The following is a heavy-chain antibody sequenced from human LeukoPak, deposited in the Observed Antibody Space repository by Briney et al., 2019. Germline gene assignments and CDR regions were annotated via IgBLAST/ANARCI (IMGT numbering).Heavy chain of an antibody. Sequence: SETLSLTCAVYGGSFSGYYWSWIRQPPGKGLEWIGEINHSGSTNYNPSLKSRVTISVDTSKNQFSLKLSSVTAADTAVYYCARGRSGSYSDGFDYWGQGTLVTASS. D-gene: IGHD1-26*01. J-gene: IGHJ4*02. V-gene: IGHV4-34*01. CDR3: ARGRSGSYSDGFDY. CDR2: INHSGST. CDR1: GGSFSGYY.